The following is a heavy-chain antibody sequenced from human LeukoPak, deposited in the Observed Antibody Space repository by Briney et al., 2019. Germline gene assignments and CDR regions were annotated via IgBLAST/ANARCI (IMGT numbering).Heavy chain of an antibody. D-gene: IGHD1-26*01. CDR1: GFTFSSYG. V-gene: IGHV3-30*02. CDR3: AKAWEHYFDY. Sequence: GGSLRLSCAASGFTFSSYGMHWVRQARGKGLEWVAFIRYDGSNKYYADSVKGRFTISRDNSKNTLYLQMNSLRAEDTAVYYCAKAWEHYFDYWGRGTLVTVSS. CDR2: IRYDGSNK. J-gene: IGHJ4*02.